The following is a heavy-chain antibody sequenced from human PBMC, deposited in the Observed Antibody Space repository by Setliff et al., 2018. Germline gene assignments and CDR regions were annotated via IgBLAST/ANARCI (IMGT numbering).Heavy chain of an antibody. CDR1: GGTFSSYA. V-gene: IGHV1-69*13. CDR3: ARDSRGLVPAAIEGSYYYYGMDV. CDR2: IIPIFGTA. J-gene: IGHJ6*02. Sequence: SVKVSCKASGGTFSSYAISWVRQAPGQGLEWMGGIIPIFGTANYAQKFQGRVTITADESTSTAYMELSSLRSEDTAVYYCARDSRGLVPAAIEGSYYYYGMDVWGQGTTVTAP. D-gene: IGHD2-2*02.